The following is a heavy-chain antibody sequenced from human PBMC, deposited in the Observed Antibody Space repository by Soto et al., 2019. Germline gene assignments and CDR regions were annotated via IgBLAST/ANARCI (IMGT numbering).Heavy chain of an antibody. D-gene: IGHD5-12*01. CDR1: GFTFSSYG. CDR3: AKGAIVATIRIWFDP. V-gene: IGHV3-30*18. Sequence: PGGSLRLSCAASGFTFSSYGMHWVRQAPGKGLEWVAVISYDGGSTYYADSVKGRFTISRDNSKNTLYLQMNSLRAEDTAVYYCAKGAIVATIRIWFDPWGQGTLVTVSS. J-gene: IGHJ5*02. CDR2: ISYDGGST.